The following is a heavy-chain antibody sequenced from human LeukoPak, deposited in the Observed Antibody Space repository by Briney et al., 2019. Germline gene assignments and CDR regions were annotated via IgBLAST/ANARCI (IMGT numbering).Heavy chain of an antibody. CDR2: ISNNGGYT. Sequence: GSLRLSCAASGFTFSSSAMSWVRQAPGKGLEWVSAISNNGGYTYYADSVQGRFTISRDNSKNTLDLQMTSLRAEDTAVYYCAKDRGPYSSSSDSWGQGTLVTVSS. D-gene: IGHD6-6*01. CDR3: AKDRGPYSSSSDS. J-gene: IGHJ4*02. V-gene: IGHV3-23*01. CDR1: GFTFSSSA.